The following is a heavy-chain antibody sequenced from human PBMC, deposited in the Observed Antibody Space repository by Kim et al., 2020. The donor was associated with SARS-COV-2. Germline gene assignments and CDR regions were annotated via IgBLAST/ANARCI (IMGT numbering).Heavy chain of an antibody. D-gene: IGHD3-10*01. CDR3: ARDGGSPEYYYGSGSYYNPLPNWFDP. CDR1: GYTFTGYY. J-gene: IGHJ5*02. V-gene: IGHV1-2*04. CDR2: INPNSGGT. Sequence: ASVKVSCKASGYTFTGYYMHWVRQAPGQGLEWMGWINPNSGGTNYAQKFQGWVTMTRDTSISTAYMELSRLRSDDTAVYYCARDGGSPEYYYGSGSYYNPLPNWFDPWGQGTLVTVSS.